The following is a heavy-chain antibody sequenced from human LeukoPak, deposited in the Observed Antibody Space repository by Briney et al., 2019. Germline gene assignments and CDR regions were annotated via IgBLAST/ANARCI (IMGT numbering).Heavy chain of an antibody. Sequence: GGSLRLSCVASGFNVSSNYMSYVRQAPGKGPEWLSVIYRGGTTYYAGSVKGRFTISRDDSKNTLYLQMNSLRAEDTAVYYCARDYYYDDSGQPVRLDYWGQGTLVTVSS. CDR2: IYRGGTT. CDR3: ARDYYYDDSGQPVRLDY. J-gene: IGHJ4*02. V-gene: IGHV3-66*01. D-gene: IGHD3-22*01. CDR1: GFNVSSNY.